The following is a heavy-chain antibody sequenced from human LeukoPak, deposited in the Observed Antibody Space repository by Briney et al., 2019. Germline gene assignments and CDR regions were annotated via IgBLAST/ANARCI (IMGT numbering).Heavy chain of an antibody. CDR2: ISGSGGST. CDR3: AKGRGIVATIGNAFDI. D-gene: IGHD5-12*01. J-gene: IGHJ3*02. CDR1: GFTFSDYY. V-gene: IGHV3-23*01. Sequence: PGGSLRLSCAASGFTFSDYYMSWLRQAPGKGLEWVSAISGSGGSTYYADSVKGRFTISRDNSKNTLYLQMNSLRAEDTAVYYCAKGRGIVATIGNAFDIWGQGTMVTVSS.